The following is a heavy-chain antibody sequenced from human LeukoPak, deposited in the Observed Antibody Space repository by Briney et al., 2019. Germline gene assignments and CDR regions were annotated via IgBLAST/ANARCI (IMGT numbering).Heavy chain of an antibody. Sequence: GGSLRLSCAASGFTFSSYAMSWVRQAPGKGLEWVSAISGSGGSTYYADSVKGRFTISRDNSKNTLYLQMNSLRAEDTAVYYCARDLSDYGDYGMDVWGQGTTVTVSS. J-gene: IGHJ6*02. CDR2: ISGSGGST. CDR1: GFTFSSYA. CDR3: ARDLSDYGDYGMDV. V-gene: IGHV3-23*01. D-gene: IGHD4-17*01.